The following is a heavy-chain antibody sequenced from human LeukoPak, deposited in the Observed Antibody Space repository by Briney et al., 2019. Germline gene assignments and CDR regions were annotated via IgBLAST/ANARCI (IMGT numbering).Heavy chain of an antibody. CDR1: GYSVTSYW. CDR3: AGLIGYCSGGSCPLGPYYFDY. J-gene: IGHJ4*02. CDR2: IYPGDPDT. V-gene: IGHV5-51*01. D-gene: IGHD2-15*01. Sequence: RGESLKISCKGSGYSVTSYWIGWVRQMPGKGLEWMGIIYPGDPDTRYSPSFQGQVTISADKSISTAYLQWSSLKASDTAMYYCAGLIGYCSGGSCPLGPYYFDYWGQGTLVTVSS.